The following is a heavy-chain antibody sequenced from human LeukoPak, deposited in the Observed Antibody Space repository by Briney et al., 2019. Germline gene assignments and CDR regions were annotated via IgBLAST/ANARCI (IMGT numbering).Heavy chain of an antibody. CDR3: AKGANYYDSSGYYYAEYFQH. CDR1: GFTFSSYA. CDR2: ISGSGGST. J-gene: IGHJ1*01. Sequence: GGSLRLSCAAPGFTFSSYAMSWVRQAPGKGLEWVSAISGSGGSTYYADSVKGRFTISRDNSKNTLYLQMNSLRAEDTAVYYCAKGANYYDSSGYYYAEYFQHWGQGTLVTVSS. D-gene: IGHD3-22*01. V-gene: IGHV3-23*01.